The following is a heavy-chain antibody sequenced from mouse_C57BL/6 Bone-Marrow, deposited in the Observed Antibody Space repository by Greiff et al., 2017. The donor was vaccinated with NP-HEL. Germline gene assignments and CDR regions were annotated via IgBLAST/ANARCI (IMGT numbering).Heavy chain of an antibody. CDR1: GYTFTDYN. J-gene: IGHJ4*01. V-gene: IGHV1-18*01. CDR2: INPNNGGT. D-gene: IGHD2-4*01. Sequence: EVQLQQSGPELVKPGASVKIPCKASGYTFTDYNMDWVKQSHGKSLEWIGDINPNNGGTIYNQKFKGKATLTVDKSSSTAYMELRSLTSEDTAVYYCARIDYDYDEGYAMDYWGQGTSVTVSS. CDR3: ARIDYDYDEGYAMDY.